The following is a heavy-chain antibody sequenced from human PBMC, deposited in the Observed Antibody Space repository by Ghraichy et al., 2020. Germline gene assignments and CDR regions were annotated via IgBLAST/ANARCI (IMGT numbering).Heavy chain of an antibody. V-gene: IGHV3-23*01. CDR3: AKDGCSGTTCYPDY. CDR1: GFTFSSHA. CDR2: ISGGGGYT. Sequence: GGSLRLSCAASGFTFSSHAMSWVRQAPGKGLEWVSVISGGGGYTYYADSVKGRFTISRDNSKNTLYLQMNSLSTEDTAVYYCAKDGCSGTTCYPDYWGQGTLVTVSS. J-gene: IGHJ4*02. D-gene: IGHD2-2*01.